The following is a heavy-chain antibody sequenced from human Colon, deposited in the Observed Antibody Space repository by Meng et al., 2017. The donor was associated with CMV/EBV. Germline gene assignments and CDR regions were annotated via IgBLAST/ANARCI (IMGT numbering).Heavy chain of an antibody. D-gene: IGHD3/OR15-3a*01. Sequence: GGSLRPSCAASGFTFRTSWMHWVRQAPGKGLVWVSRINSDGSSISYADFVKGRFTISRDNAKNMVYLQTNNVTADDTALYYCAREDFTTSSYDFWGQGTLVTVSS. CDR2: INSDGSSI. V-gene: IGHV3-74*01. J-gene: IGHJ4*02. CDR1: GFTFRTSW. CDR3: AREDFTTSSYDF.